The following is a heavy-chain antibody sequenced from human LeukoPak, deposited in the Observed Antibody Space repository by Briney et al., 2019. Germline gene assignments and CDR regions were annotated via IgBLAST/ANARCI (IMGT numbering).Heavy chain of an antibody. CDR2: ISGSGGST. CDR3: AKGRIAAAGKTNWFDP. Sequence: QPGGSLRLSCAASGFTFSSYAMSWVRQAPGKGLEWVSAISGSGGSTYYADSVKGRFTISRDNSKNTLYLQMNSLRAEDTAVYYCAKGRIAAAGKTNWFDPWGQGTLVTVSS. V-gene: IGHV3-23*01. CDR1: GFTFSSYA. J-gene: IGHJ5*02. D-gene: IGHD6-13*01.